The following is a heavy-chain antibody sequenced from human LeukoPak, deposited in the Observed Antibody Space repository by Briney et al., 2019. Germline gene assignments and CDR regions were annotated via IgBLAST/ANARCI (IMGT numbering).Heavy chain of an antibody. CDR2: IYHSGST. D-gene: IGHD3-10*01. CDR3: AREIGDGSGSYNAFDI. CDR1: GYSISSGYY. J-gene: IGHJ3*02. Sequence: PSETLSLTCTVSGYSISSGYYWGWIRQPPGKGLEWIGSIYHSGSTYYNPSLKSRVTISVDTSKNQFSLKLSSVTAADTAVYYCAREIGDGSGSYNAFDIWGQGTMVTVSS. V-gene: IGHV4-38-2*02.